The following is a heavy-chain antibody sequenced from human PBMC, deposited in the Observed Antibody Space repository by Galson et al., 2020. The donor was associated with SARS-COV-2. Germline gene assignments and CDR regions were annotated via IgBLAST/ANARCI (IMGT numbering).Heavy chain of an antibody. D-gene: IGHD3-22*01. CDR2: INPNSGDA. J-gene: IGHJ4*02. V-gene: IGHV1-2*02. CDR1: GYTFTAYY. CDR3: AALYFYDTSGFSK. Sequence: ASVKVSCKASGYTFTAYYMHWVRQAPGQGLEWMGGINPNSGDASYAQKFQGRVTMTRDTSISTAYMELSRLGSDDTAVYYCAALYFYDTSGFSKWGQGTLVTVSS.